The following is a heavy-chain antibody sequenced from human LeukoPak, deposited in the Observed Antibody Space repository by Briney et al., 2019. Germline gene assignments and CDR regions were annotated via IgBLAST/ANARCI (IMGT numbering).Heavy chain of an antibody. Sequence: QSGGSLRLSCAASGFTFDDYAMHWVRQAPGKGLEWVSGISWNSGSIGYADSVKGRFTISRDNAKNSLYLQMNSLRAEDTAVYYCARESGIAAALDLWGQGTLVTVSS. D-gene: IGHD6-13*01. J-gene: IGHJ5*02. CDR1: GFTFDDYA. CDR2: ISWNSGSI. CDR3: ARESGIAAALDL. V-gene: IGHV3-9*01.